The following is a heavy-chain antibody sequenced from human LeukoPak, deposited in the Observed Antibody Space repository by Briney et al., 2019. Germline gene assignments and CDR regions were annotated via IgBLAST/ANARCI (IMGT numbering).Heavy chain of an antibody. J-gene: IGHJ4*02. V-gene: IGHV3-48*04. CDR3: ARVLTFRDY. CDR1: GFTFSSYS. Sequence: GGSLRLSCAASGFTFSSYSMNWVRQAPGKGLEWVSYISSSSSTIYYADSVKGRFTISRDNAKNSLYLQMNSLRAEDTAVYYCARVLTFRDYWGQGTLVTVSS. CDR2: ISSSSSTI.